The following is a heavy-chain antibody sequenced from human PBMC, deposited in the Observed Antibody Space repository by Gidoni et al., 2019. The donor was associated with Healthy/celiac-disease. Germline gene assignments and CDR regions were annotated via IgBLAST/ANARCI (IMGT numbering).Heavy chain of an antibody. CDR1: GYSFTSYW. J-gene: IGHJ5*02. CDR3: ARRRAYCGGDCKGWFDP. CDR2: IYPGDSDT. V-gene: IGHV5-51*03. Sequence: EVQLVQSGAEVKKPGEALKISSQGSGYSFTSYWIGWGRQMPGKGLERMGIIYPGDSDTRYSPSFQGQVTISADKSISTAYLQWSSLKASDTAMYYCARRRAYCGGDCKGWFDPWGQGTLVTVSS. D-gene: IGHD2-21*02.